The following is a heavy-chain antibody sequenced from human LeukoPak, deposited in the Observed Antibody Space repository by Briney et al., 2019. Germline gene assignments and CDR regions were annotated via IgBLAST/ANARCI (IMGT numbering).Heavy chain of an antibody. CDR2: IYYSGST. V-gene: IGHV4-39*01. Sequence: PSETLSLTCTVSGGSISSSSYYWGWIRQPPGKGLEWIGSIYYSGSTYYNPSLKSRVTISVDTSKNQFSLKLSSVTAADTAVYYCARQIRWSSSSPLRVYYYYMDVWGKGTTVTISS. CDR3: ARQIRWSSSSPLRVYYYYMDV. CDR1: GGSISSSSYY. J-gene: IGHJ6*03. D-gene: IGHD6-13*01.